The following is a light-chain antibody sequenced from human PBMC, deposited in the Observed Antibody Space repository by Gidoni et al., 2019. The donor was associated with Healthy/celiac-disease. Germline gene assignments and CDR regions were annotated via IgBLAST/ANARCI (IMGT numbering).Light chain of an antibody. J-gene: IGLJ2*01. V-gene: IGLV2-23*03. Sequence: QSALTQPASVSGSPGQSLTSSCTGTSSDVGSYNLVSWYQQHPGKAPKPMIYEGSKRPSGVSNRFSGSKSCNTASLTISELQAEDEADYYCCSYAGSSTFVVFGGGTKLTVL. CDR3: CSYAGSSTFVV. CDR1: SSDVGSYNL. CDR2: EGS.